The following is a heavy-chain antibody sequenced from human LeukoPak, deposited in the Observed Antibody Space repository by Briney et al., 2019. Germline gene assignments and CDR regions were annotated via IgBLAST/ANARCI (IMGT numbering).Heavy chain of an antibody. Sequence: TGGSLRLSCAASGFIFSHYGMNWVRQAPGKGLEWVSGITSRSTTYYADSVKGRFTISRDNSKSMVWLQINSPTAEDTATYYCAKDGNWARFEDWGQGTLVTVSS. CDR3: AKDGNWARFED. CDR2: ITSRSTT. J-gene: IGHJ4*02. CDR1: GFIFSHYG. V-gene: IGHV3-23*01. D-gene: IGHD7-27*01.